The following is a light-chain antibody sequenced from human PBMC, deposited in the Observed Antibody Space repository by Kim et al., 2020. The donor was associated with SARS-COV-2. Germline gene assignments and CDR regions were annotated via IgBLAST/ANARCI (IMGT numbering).Light chain of an antibody. J-gene: IGLJ2*01. Sequence: PGPRVTIACSGSRSNIGSYAVNWYQQFPGKAPKLLIYGNDERPSEVPDRFSASKSGTSASLAISGLQSEDEADYYCASWDDSLNGLFGGGTQLTVL. CDR1: RSNIGSYA. CDR2: GND. V-gene: IGLV1-44*01. CDR3: ASWDDSLNGL.